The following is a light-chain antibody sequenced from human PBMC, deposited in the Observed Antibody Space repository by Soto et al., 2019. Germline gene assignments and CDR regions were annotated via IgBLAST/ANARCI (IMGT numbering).Light chain of an antibody. J-gene: IGKJ1*01. Sequence: EIVVTQSPATLSVSPGERVTLSCRASQSVSSSLAWYQQRPGQAPRLLIYDTSTRAAGISARFSGSGSGTEFTLTNSSLQSEDFAVYYCQKYIDWPPGTFCQGTAVEIK. CDR2: DTS. CDR3: QKYIDWPPGT. V-gene: IGKV3-15*01. CDR1: QSVSSS.